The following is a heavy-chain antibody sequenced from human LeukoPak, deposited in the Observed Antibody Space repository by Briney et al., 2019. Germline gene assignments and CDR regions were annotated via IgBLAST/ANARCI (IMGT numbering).Heavy chain of an antibody. CDR1: GFTFSYYW. J-gene: IGHJ4*02. CDR2: IKQDASEE. CDR3: ARDEHQFYHSSTGRFDY. Sequence: GGSLILSCAASGFTFSYYWMGWVRQAPGKGLEWVANIKQDASEEYYVDSVKGRFTISRDNAKNSLYLQMDSLRAEDTAVYYCARDEHQFYHSSTGRFDYWGQGTLVTVSS. D-gene: IGHD2-8*02. V-gene: IGHV3-7*04.